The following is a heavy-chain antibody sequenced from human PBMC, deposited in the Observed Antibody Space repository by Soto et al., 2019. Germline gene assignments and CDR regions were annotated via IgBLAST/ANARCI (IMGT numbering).Heavy chain of an antibody. Sequence: QVQLVQSGAEVKKPGASVKVSCKTSGYTFTSYHISRVRQAPGQGLEWMGWISAYNTNRTYAQKFQGRVTMTTDTLTSPAYMELRSLRSDDTAVYYCARDTPPTDYWGQGTLVTVSS. CDR1: GYTFTSYH. CDR2: ISAYNTNR. CDR3: ARDTPPTDY. J-gene: IGHJ4*02. V-gene: IGHV1-18*01.